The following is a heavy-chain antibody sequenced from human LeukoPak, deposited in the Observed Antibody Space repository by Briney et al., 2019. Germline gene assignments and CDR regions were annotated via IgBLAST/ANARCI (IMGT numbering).Heavy chain of an antibody. CDR1: GFTFSSYA. Sequence: GGSLRLSCAASGFTFSSYAMSWVRQAPGKGLELVANTKQDGSGKYYVDSVEGRFTVSRDNAKNSLYLQMNSLRAEDTAVYYCVRENYNWNPDQGYKVFDYWGQGILVTVSS. J-gene: IGHJ4*02. CDR2: TKQDGSGK. D-gene: IGHD1-20*01. V-gene: IGHV3-7*01. CDR3: VRENYNWNPDQGYKVFDY.